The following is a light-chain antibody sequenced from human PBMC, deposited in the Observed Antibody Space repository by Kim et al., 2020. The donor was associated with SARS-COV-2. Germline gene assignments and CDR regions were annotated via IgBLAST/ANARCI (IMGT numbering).Light chain of an antibody. V-gene: IGKV1-39*01. CDR2: AAS. Sequence: AAVGDRVTITCRASQSISSYLNWYQQKPGKAPKLLIYAASSLQSGVPSRCSGSGSGTDFTLTISSRQPEDFATYYCQQSYSTPRTFGQGTKVDIK. J-gene: IGKJ1*01. CDR3: QQSYSTPRT. CDR1: QSISSY.